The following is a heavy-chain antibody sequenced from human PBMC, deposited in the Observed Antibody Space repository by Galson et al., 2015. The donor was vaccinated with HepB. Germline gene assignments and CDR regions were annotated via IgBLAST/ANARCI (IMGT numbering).Heavy chain of an antibody. CDR3: AREGEYFFDY. CDR2: ISYDGTNK. V-gene: IGHV3-30*04. CDR1: GFIFSSYA. J-gene: IGHJ4*02. Sequence: SLRLSCAASGFIFSSYALHWVRQAPGKGLEWVAYISYDGTNKHYADSVKGRFTISRDKSKNTLYLHMNSQREEDTAVYYCAREGEYFFDYWGQGTLVTLSS.